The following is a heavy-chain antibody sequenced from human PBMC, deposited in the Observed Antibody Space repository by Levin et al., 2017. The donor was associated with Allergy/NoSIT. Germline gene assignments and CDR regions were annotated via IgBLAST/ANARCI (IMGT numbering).Heavy chain of an antibody. Sequence: SCAASGFTFSNYWMHWVRQAPGKGPVWVSHINSDGSNTNYADSVKGRFTISRDNAKNTLYLQMNSLRAEDTAVYYCARGGCSSTSCLDSWGQGTLVTVSP. J-gene: IGHJ5*01. V-gene: IGHV3-74*01. CDR2: INSDGSNT. CDR3: ARGGCSSTSCLDS. D-gene: IGHD2-2*01. CDR1: GFTFSNYW.